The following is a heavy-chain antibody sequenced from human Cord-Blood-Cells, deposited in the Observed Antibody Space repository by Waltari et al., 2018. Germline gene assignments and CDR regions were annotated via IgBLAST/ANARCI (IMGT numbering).Heavy chain of an antibody. CDR2: IWYDGSNK. J-gene: IGHJ4*02. CDR1: GFTFSIYG. CDR3: ARDASSWDFDY. Sequence: VQLVASGGGVVQPGRSLRLSCAASGFTFSIYGMHWVRQAPGKGLEGVAVIWYDGSNKYYADSVKGRFTISRDNSKNTLYLQMNSLRAEDTAVYYCARDASSWDFDYWGQGTLVTVSS. D-gene: IGHD6-13*01. V-gene: IGHV3-33*01.